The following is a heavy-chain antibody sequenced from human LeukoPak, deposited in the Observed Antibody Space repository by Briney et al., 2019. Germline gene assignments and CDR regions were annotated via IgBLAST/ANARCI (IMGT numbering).Heavy chain of an antibody. CDR2: IAGRINYR. V-gene: IGHV3-21*01. D-gene: IGHD3-16*01. CDR3: AGEGAGDWGEAFDV. Sequence: GRSLRLSSAASGFTFSSYIMNTVPQAPGPRLDSVSSIAGRINYRSYTETGNCRFTFSSPNAHQSLYLQLNSRRGPQTALYHFAGEGAGDWGEAFDVWGQGTMVTVSS. CDR1: GFTFSSYI. J-gene: IGHJ3*01.